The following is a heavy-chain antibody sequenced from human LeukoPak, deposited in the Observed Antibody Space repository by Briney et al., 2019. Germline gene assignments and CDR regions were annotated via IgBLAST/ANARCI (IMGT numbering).Heavy chain of an antibody. V-gene: IGHV5-51*01. CDR1: GYSFTSYW. Sequence: GESLKISCKGSGYSFTSYWIGWVRQMPGKGLEWMGIIYPGDSDTRYSPSFQGQVTISADKSISTAYLQWSSLKASDTAMYYCARRQDVSGGNYYYYYMDVWGKGTTVTVSS. D-gene: IGHD1-26*01. J-gene: IGHJ6*03. CDR3: ARRQDVSGGNYYYYYMDV. CDR2: IYPGDSDT.